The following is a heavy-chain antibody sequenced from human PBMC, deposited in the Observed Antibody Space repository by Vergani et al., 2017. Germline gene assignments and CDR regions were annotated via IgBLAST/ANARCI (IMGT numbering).Heavy chain of an antibody. J-gene: IGHJ4*02. Sequence: QVSLVESGGGVVQPGRSLTLTCSASGFGFKNFAMHWVRQAPGKGLEWVATISKDGTHDYYEPSVRGRFAVSRDNFKNTMYLQMDSLTTDDTAVYFCARAGTDNFVSGGDYSHWLYYWGQGILVTVSS. CDR3: ARAGTDNFVSGGDYSHWLYY. D-gene: IGHD2-21*01. V-gene: IGHV3-30*03. CDR2: ISKDGTHD. CDR1: GFGFKNFA.